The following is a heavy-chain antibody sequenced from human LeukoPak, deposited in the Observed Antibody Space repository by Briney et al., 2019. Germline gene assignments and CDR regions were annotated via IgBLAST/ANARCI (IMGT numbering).Heavy chain of an antibody. CDR3: ARVCHYYDRSGYSRLYFDY. D-gene: IGHD3-22*01. CDR1: GGSISSGSYY. CDR2: IYTSGST. J-gene: IGHJ4*02. V-gene: IGHV4-61*02. Sequence: SSQTLSLTCTVSGGSISSGSYYWSWIRQPAGKGLEWIGRIYTSGSTNYNPSLKSRVTISVDTSKNQFSLKLSSVTAADTAVYYCARVCHYYDRSGYSRLYFDYWGQGTLVTVSS.